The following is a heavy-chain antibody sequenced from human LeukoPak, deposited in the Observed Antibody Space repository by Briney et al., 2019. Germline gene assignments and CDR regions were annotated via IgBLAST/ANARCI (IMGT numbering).Heavy chain of an antibody. CDR1: GFTFSSYG. D-gene: IGHD3-3*01. CDR3: AKDAYYDPSYYFDY. Sequence: GGSLRLSCAASGFTFSSYGMHWGRQAPGKGLEGVAVISYDGSNKYYADSVKGRFTISRDNSKNTLYLQMNSLRAEDTAVYYCAKDAYYDPSYYFDYWGQGTLVTVSS. J-gene: IGHJ4*02. V-gene: IGHV3-30*18. CDR2: ISYDGSNK.